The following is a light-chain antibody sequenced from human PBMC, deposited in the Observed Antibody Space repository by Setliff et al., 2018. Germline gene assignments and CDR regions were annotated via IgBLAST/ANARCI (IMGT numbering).Light chain of an antibody. CDR2: EVN. CDR1: SSDVGSYNL. J-gene: IGLJ1*01. CDR3: GSCTNTFGYV. Sequence: QSVLTQPASVSGSPGQSITISCTGTSSDVGSYNLVSWYQQHPGKAPKLMIYEVNKRPSGVSNRFSGSKSGNTASLTISGLQAEDEADYFCGSCTNTFGYVFGSGTKGTVL. V-gene: IGLV2-14*02.